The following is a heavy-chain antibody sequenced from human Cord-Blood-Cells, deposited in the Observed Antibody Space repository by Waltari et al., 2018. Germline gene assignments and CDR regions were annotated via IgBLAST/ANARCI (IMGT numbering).Heavy chain of an antibody. CDR2: INSDGSST. Sequence: EVQLVESGGCLVQPGVSRRLSCAVSGSTFGSDWMRWVRQAPGKGLVWVSRINSDGSSTSYADSVKGGFTITRDTDKNRLYLKMNSLRAEDTAVYYCAREYQHSYYIDVWGKGTTVTVSS. CDR1: GSTFGSDW. V-gene: IGHV3-74*01. CDR3: AREYQHSYYIDV. J-gene: IGHJ6*03. D-gene: IGHD2-2*01.